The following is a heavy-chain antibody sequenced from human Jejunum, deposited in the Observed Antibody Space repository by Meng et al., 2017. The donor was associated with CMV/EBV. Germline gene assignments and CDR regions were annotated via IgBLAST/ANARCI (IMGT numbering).Heavy chain of an antibody. CDR2: IYYSGTT. V-gene: IGHV4-39*07. CDR1: GSFTSSNYY. Sequence: GSFTSSNYYWGWIRQPPGKGLEWIGNIYYSGTTYYNPSLKSRGTISVDTSKNQFSLKLSSVTAADTAVYYCTRGLGSYGSRIDYWGQGTLVTVSS. D-gene: IGHD5-18*01. J-gene: IGHJ4*02. CDR3: TRGLGSYGSRIDY.